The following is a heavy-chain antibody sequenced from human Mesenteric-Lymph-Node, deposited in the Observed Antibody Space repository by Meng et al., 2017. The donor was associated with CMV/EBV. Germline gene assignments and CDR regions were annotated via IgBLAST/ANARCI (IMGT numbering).Heavy chain of an antibody. CDR2: IYDNGIA. CDR1: GDSVSGGSYY. CDR3: ARTLSWNYLFDY. D-gene: IGHD1-7*01. V-gene: IGHV4-61*01. J-gene: IGHJ4*02. Sequence: SETLSLTCTVSGDSVSGGSYYWTWIRQAPGKGLEWIGYIYDNGIANYNPSLKSRVTISVDTSTNQFSLKLTSMTTADTAVYYCARTLSWNYLFDYWGQGTLVTVSS.